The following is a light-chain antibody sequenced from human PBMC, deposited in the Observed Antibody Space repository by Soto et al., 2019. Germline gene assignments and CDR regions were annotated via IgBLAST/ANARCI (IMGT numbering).Light chain of an antibody. CDR3: HQRQSWPRT. Sequence: EIVWTQSPATLSSFRGDRVTLSCRASQYINTRLAWYQHRPGQSPRLLIYQTSLRAAGIPARFSASGSGTDFTLTISDVQPEDFALYYCHQRQSWPRTFGQGTKVDIK. J-gene: IGKJ1*01. CDR1: QYINTR. CDR2: QTS. V-gene: IGKV3-11*01.